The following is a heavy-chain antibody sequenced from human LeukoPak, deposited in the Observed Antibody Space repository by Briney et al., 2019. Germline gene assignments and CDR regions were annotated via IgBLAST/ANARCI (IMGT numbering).Heavy chain of an antibody. CDR2: INSDGSST. V-gene: IGHV3-74*01. D-gene: IGHD2-15*01. CDR1: GFTFSSYW. Sequence: GGSLRLSCAASGFTFSSYWMHWVRQAPGKGLMWVSRINSDGSSTSYADSVKGRFTISRDNAKNSLYLQMNSLRAEDTAVYYCARLRYSSGPGGFDPWGQGTLVTVSS. J-gene: IGHJ5*02. CDR3: ARLRYSSGPGGFDP.